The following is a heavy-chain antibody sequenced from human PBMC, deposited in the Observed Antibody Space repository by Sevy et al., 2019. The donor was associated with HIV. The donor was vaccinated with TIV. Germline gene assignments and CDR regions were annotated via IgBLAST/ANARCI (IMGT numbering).Heavy chain of an antibody. D-gene: IGHD3-22*01. V-gene: IGHV3-53*01. Sequence: GGSLRLSCAASGFSVSDTYMSWVRQAPGKGLEWVSVIYSGDKTYHADSEKGRLTISRDSSKNTIYLQLNSLRTEDTAVYYCGRLNGYYYDDDGNYTKGNAFDIWGQGTMVTVSS. CDR1: GFSVSDTY. CDR2: IYSGDKT. CDR3: GRLNGYYYDDDGNYTKGNAFDI. J-gene: IGHJ3*02.